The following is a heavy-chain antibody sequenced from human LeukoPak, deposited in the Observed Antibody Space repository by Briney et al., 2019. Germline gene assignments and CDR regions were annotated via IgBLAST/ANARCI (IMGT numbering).Heavy chain of an antibody. V-gene: IGHV3-23*01. J-gene: IGHJ4*02. Sequence: PGGSLRLSCAASGFTFNNYAMSWVCQAPGKGLEWVSAISGSGVSTYYADSVKGRFTISRDNSKNTLYLQMSSLRAGDTAVYYCARRLVITAIFDYWGQGTLVTVSS. CDR1: GFTFNNYA. CDR2: ISGSGVST. D-gene: IGHD2-21*02. CDR3: ARRLVITAIFDY.